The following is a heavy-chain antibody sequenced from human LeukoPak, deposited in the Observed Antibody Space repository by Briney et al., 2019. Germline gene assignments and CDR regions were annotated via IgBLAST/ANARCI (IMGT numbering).Heavy chain of an antibody. Sequence: PGGSLRLSCAASGFIFGTYWMSWVRQAPGKGLERVANMNQDGSEKYYVDSVKGRFTISRDNAKNSLYLQMNSLRAEDTAMYYCAKDIKAEMATIEDAFDIWGQGTMVTVSS. CDR3: AKDIKAEMATIEDAFDI. CDR1: GFIFGTYW. V-gene: IGHV3-7*01. J-gene: IGHJ3*02. D-gene: IGHD5-24*01. CDR2: MNQDGSEK.